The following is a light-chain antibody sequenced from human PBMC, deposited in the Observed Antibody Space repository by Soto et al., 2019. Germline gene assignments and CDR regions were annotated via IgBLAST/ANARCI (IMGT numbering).Light chain of an antibody. CDR1: QSVVRY. J-gene: IGKJ4*01. Sequence: EIVLTQSPVTLSLSPGDTATLSCRASQSVVRYVAWYQQKPGQAPRPLIYDATIRASGIPARFSGSGSGTDFSLTISSLEPEDFAVYYCQQRYHWPPLTFGGGTKVEVK. CDR2: DAT. V-gene: IGKV3-11*01. CDR3: QQRYHWPPLT.